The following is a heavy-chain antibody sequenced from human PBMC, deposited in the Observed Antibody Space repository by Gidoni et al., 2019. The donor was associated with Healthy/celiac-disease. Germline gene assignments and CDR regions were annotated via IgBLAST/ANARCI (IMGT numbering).Heavy chain of an antibody. V-gene: IGHV3-30*18. J-gene: IGHJ4*02. Sequence: QVQLVESGGGVVQPGRSLRLSCAASGFTFSSYGMHWVRQAPGKGLEWVAVISDDGSNKYYADSVKGRFTISRDNSKNTLYLQMNSLRAEDTAVYYCAKTFIQLYFDYWGQGTLVTVSS. CDR2: ISDDGSNK. CDR1: GFTFSSYG. CDR3: AKTFIQLYFDY. D-gene: IGHD5-18*01.